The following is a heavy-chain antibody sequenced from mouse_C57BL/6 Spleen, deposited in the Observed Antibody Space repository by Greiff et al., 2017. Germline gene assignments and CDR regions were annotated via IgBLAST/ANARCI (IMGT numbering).Heavy chain of an antibody. V-gene: IGHV1-26*01. Sequence: EVQLQQSGPELVKPGASVKISCKASGYTFTDYYMNWVKQSHGKSLEWIGDINPNNGGTSYNQKFKGKATLTVDKSSSTAYMELRSLTSEDSAVYYCARYNYSNYDWYFDVWGTGTTVTVSS. D-gene: IGHD2-5*01. CDR2: INPNNGGT. CDR3: ARYNYSNYDWYFDV. CDR1: GYTFTDYY. J-gene: IGHJ1*03.